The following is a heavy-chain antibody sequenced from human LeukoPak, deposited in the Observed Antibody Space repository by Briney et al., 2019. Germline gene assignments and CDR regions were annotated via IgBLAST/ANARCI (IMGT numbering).Heavy chain of an antibody. Sequence: GGSLRLSCAASGFTFSSYAMSWVRQAPGKGLEWVSAISGSGGSTYYADSVKGRFTISRDNSKNTLYLQMNSLRAEDRAVYYCVKGGSGWVEDLDYWGQGTLVTVSS. V-gene: IGHV3-23*01. J-gene: IGHJ4*02. CDR3: VKGGSGWVEDLDY. CDR1: GFTFSSYA. D-gene: IGHD6-25*01. CDR2: ISGSGGST.